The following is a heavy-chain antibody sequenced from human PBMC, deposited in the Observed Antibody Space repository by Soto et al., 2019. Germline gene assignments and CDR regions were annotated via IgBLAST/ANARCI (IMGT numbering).Heavy chain of an antibody. V-gene: IGHV4-30-2*01. CDR1: GGSISSGGYT. CDR2: IYHSGST. J-gene: IGHJ4*02. Sequence: SETLALTCAVSGGSISSGGYTWSWIRQPPGKGLEWIGYIYHSGSTYYNPSLKSRVTISVDRSKNQFSLMLSSVTAADTAVYYCAWGVVVVAATEPHLDYWGQGTLVTVSS. CDR3: AWGVVVVAATEPHLDY. D-gene: IGHD2-15*01.